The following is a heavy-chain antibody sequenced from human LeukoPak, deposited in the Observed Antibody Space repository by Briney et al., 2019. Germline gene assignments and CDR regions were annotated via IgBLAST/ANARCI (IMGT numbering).Heavy chain of an antibody. V-gene: IGHV3-23*01. Sequence: GGSLRLSCAASGFTFSSYAMSWVRQAPGKGLEWVSAISGSGGSTYYADSVKGRFTISRDNSKNTLYLQMSSLRAEDTAVYYCAKTQGAMVRGVINFDYWGQGTLVTVSS. J-gene: IGHJ4*02. D-gene: IGHD3-10*01. CDR2: ISGSGGST. CDR3: AKTQGAMVRGVINFDY. CDR1: GFTFSSYA.